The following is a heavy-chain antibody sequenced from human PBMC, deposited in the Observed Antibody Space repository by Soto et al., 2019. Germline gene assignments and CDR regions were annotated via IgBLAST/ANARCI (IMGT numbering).Heavy chain of an antibody. CDR3: AREYSSSSYWFDP. CDR2: IYHTGST. D-gene: IGHD6-6*01. CDR1: GGSISRGGYS. Sequence: SETLSLTCAVSGGSISRGGYSWSWIRQPPGKGLEWIGYIYHTGSTYYNPSLKSRVTISVDTSKNQFSLKLSSVTPADTAVYYCAREYSSSSYWFDPWGQGTLVTVSS. J-gene: IGHJ5*02. V-gene: IGHV4-30-2*01.